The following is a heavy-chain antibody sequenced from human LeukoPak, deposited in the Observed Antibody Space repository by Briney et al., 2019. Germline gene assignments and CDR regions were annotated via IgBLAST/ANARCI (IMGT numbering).Heavy chain of an antibody. CDR1: GFTFDDYA. J-gene: IGHJ4*02. CDR3: ARRYSSGWFDY. V-gene: IGHV3-43D*03. Sequence: PGGSLRLSCAASGFTFDDYAMHWVRQAPGKGLEWVSLISWDGGSTYYADSVKGRFTISRDNSKNSLYLQMNSLRAEDTALYYCARRYSSGWFDYWGQGTLVTVSS. D-gene: IGHD6-19*01. CDR2: ISWDGGST.